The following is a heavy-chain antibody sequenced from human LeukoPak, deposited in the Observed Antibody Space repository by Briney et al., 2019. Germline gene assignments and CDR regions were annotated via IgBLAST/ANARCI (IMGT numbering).Heavy chain of an antibody. Sequence: PGGSLRLSCTTSGFTFGDYAMSWVRQAPGKGLEWVGFIRSKTYGGTAQYGASVKGRFTISRGDSKTIAYLQMNSLKTEDTAVYYCSRSALYCSSTSCSNYYYYMDVWGKGTTVTISS. CDR3: SRSALYCSSTSCSNYYYYMDV. CDR1: GFTFGDYA. J-gene: IGHJ6*03. CDR2: IRSKTYGGTA. V-gene: IGHV3-49*04. D-gene: IGHD2-2*01.